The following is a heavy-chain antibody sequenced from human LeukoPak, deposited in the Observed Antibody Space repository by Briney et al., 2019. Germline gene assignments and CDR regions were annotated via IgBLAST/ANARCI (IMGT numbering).Heavy chain of an antibody. CDR3: ARDPGYYDFWSGYGHRSDNPTAWFDP. CDR2: ISAYNGNT. Sequence: ASVKVSCKASGYTFTSYGISWVRQAPGQGPEWMGWISAYNGNTNYAQKLQGRVTMTTDTSTSTAYMELRSLRSDDTAVYYCARDPGYYDFWSGYGHRSDNPTAWFDPWGQGTLVTVSS. D-gene: IGHD3-3*01. CDR1: GYTFTSYG. J-gene: IGHJ5*02. V-gene: IGHV1-18*01.